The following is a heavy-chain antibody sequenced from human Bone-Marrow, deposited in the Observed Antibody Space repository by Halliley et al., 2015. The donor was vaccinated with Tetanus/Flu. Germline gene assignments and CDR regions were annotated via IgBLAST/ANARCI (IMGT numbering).Heavy chain of an antibody. D-gene: IGHD1-26*01. J-gene: IGHJ4*02. CDR2: ISGLGGRT. CDR3: AKDTPTRFSGSSYAAFDY. Sequence: SLRLSCAGSGFTFSNYGMSWVRQAPGKGLEWVSGISGLGGRTYYADSVKGRFAISRDNSKNMLYLQLNRLRADDAAVYYCAKDTPTRFSGSSYAAFDYWGQGTLVTVSS. CDR1: GFTFSNYG. V-gene: IGHV3-23*01.